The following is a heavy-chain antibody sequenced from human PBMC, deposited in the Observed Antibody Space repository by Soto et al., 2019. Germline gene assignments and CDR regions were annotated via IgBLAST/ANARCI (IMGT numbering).Heavy chain of an antibody. CDR3: ARAMVATTIPN. Sequence: SLSLRSTVAGGSSSNCGYCWSWIRQHPGKGLEWIVYIYYSGSTYYNPSLKSRVTISVDTSKNQYSLKLSSVTAADPAVYYCARAMVATTIPNWGKGILVTVSS. CDR1: GGSSSNCGYC. J-gene: IGHJ4*02. D-gene: IGHD2-21*02. V-gene: IGHV4-31*03. CDR2: IYYSGST.